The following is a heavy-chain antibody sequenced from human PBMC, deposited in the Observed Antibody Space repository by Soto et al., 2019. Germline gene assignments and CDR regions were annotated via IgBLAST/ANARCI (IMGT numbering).Heavy chain of an antibody. Sequence: GGSLRLSCAASGITISSYWMRWVRQAPGKGLEWVANIRQDGNEKYYMDSVKGRFTMSRDNAENSLYLQMNSLRAEDTAVYYCAKRELVLDYWGQGTLVTVSS. CDR1: GITISSYW. J-gene: IGHJ4*02. V-gene: IGHV3-7*03. CDR3: AKRELVLDY. D-gene: IGHD6-13*01. CDR2: IRQDGNEK.